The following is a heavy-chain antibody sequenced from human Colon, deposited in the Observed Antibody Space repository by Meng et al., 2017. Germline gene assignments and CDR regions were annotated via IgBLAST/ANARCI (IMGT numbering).Heavy chain of an antibody. CDR3: ARGLFSRLRSLWFDP. Sequence: PSGASSPPFAVYGVSFMCYVWTSSRRPPGKVLEWIGEINHIGTTNFNPSLESRVTISIDTSKNQISLNVPSLTAADTAVYYCARGLFSRLRSLWFDPWGQVTLVTVSS. CDR2: INHIGTT. J-gene: IGHJ5*02. CDR1: GVSFMCYV. D-gene: IGHD2/OR15-2a*01. V-gene: IGHV4-34*01.